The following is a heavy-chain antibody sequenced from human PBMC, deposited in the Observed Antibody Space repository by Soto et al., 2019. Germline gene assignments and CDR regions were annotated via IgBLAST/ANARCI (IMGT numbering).Heavy chain of an antibody. CDR3: ARHVGSYWYFDL. CDR1: GFTVSNSY. CDR2: IYTGVNT. D-gene: IGHD1-26*01. V-gene: IGHV3-66*04. Sequence: PGGSLRLSCAASGFTVSNSYMGWVRQAPGKGLEWASSIYTGVNTYYADSVRHRFTISTDNFKDTLYLQMNSLRGDDTAMYYCARHVGSYWYFDLWGRGTLVTVSS. J-gene: IGHJ2*01.